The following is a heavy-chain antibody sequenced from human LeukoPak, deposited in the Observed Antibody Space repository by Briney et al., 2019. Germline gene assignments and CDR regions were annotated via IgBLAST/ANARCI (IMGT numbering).Heavy chain of an antibody. Sequence: NPSETLSLTCTVSGDSISNFYWSWIRQPPGKGLEWIGYIYYSGSTNYNPSLKSRVTISVDTSKNQFSLKLTSVTAADTAVYYCAREVVAAAGTVDYWGQGTLVTVSS. CDR3: AREVVAAAGTVDY. V-gene: IGHV4-59*01. CDR1: GDSISNFY. D-gene: IGHD6-13*01. J-gene: IGHJ4*02. CDR2: IYYSGST.